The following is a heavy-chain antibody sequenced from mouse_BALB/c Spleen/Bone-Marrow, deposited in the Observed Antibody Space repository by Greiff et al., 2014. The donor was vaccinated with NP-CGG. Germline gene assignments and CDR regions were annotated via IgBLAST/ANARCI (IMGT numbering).Heavy chain of an antibody. Sequence: VQLKESGGGLVKSGGSLKLSCAASGFSFNSYGMSWGRPTPEKRLGGVATISGGGSYTFYPDSVKGRFTISRDNAKNNLYLQLSSLRSEDTALYYCARHAYYDQTEVSFVYWGQGTLVTVSA. D-gene: IGHD2-4*01. CDR2: ISGGGSYT. J-gene: IGHJ3*01. V-gene: IGHV5-9-2*01. CDR3: ARHAYYDQTEVSFVY. CDR1: GFSFNSYG.